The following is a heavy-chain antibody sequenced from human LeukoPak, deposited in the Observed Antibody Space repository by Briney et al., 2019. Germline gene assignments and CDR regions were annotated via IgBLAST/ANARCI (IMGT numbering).Heavy chain of an antibody. J-gene: IGHJ3*02. CDR2: ISSSSSYI. V-gene: IGHV3-21*04. D-gene: IGHD5-12*01. CDR3: AKDIKYSGYVYDAFDI. Sequence: GGSLRLSCTVSGFTVSSNSMNWVRQAPGKGLEWVSSISSSSSYIYYADSVKGRFTISRDNAKNSLYLQMNSLRAEDTALYYCAKDIKYSGYVYDAFDIWGQGTMVTVSS. CDR1: GFTVSSNS.